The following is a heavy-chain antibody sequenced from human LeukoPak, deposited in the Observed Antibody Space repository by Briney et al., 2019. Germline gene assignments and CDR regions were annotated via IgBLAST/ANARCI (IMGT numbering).Heavy chain of an antibody. CDR1: GGSISSSNW. V-gene: IGHV4-4*02. J-gene: IGHJ6*02. CDR2: IYDSGST. CDR3: AGKIAVAGTNPYYYGMDV. Sequence: SETLSLTCAVSGGSISSSNWWSWVRQPRGKGLEGIREIYDSGSTNYKPPLKSRVTISVDKSKNQFSLKLSSVTAADTAVYYCAGKIAVAGTNPYYYGMDVWGQGTTVTVSS. D-gene: IGHD6-19*01.